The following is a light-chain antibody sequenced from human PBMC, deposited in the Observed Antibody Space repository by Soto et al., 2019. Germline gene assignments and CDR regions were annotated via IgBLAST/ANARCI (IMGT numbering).Light chain of an antibody. CDR3: MQALQTPRT. CDR2: LAS. V-gene: IGKV2-28*01. CDR1: QSLLHSIGYNY. Sequence: DIVMTQSPLSLPVTPGEPASISCRSSQSLLHSIGYNYLDWYLQKPGQSPNLLIYLASNRASGVPDRFSGSGSGTDFTLKISRVEAEDVGVYYCMQALQTPRTFGQGTKLEIK. J-gene: IGKJ2*01.